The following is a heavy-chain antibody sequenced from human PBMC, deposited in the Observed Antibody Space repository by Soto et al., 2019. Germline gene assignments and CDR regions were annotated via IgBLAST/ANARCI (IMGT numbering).Heavy chain of an antibody. J-gene: IGHJ4*02. V-gene: IGHV1-69*01. CDR2: IIPVFGTV. CDR3: AKVMAAAGYDS. D-gene: IGHD3-16*01. Sequence: QVKLVQSGAEVKKPGSSVKVSCKASGGTFGNCAISWVRQDPGQGLEWMGGIIPVFGTVNYAQKFEGRVTITADESTSTVFMEMSRLTSEDTAVYYCAKVMAAAGYDSWGQGTLVTVSS. CDR1: GGTFGNCA.